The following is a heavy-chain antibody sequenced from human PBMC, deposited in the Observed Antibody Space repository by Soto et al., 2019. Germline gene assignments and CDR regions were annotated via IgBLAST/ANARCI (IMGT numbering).Heavy chain of an antibody. CDR1: GGSISSYY. CDR3: ARLRPYSSSWYWFDP. D-gene: IGHD6-13*01. J-gene: IGHJ5*02. V-gene: IGHV4-59*08. CDR2: IYYSGST. Sequence: SETLSLTCSVFGGSISSYYWGWIRQPPGKGLEWIGYIYYSGSTNYNPSLKSRVTISVDTSKNQFSLKLSSVTAADTAVYYCARLRPYSSSWYWFDPWGQGTLVTVSS.